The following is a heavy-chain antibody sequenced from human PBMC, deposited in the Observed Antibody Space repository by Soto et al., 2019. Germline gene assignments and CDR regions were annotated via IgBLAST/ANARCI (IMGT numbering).Heavy chain of an antibody. D-gene: IGHD6-19*01. CDR3: ARDRQWLARGAFDI. V-gene: IGHV1-69*13. CDR1: GGTFSSYA. J-gene: IGHJ3*02. CDR2: IIPIFGTA. Sequence: SVKVSCKASGGTFSSYAISWVRQAPGQGLAWMGGIIPIFGTANYAQKFQGRVTITADESTSTAYMELSSLRSEDTSVYYCARDRQWLARGAFDIWGQGTMVTVSS.